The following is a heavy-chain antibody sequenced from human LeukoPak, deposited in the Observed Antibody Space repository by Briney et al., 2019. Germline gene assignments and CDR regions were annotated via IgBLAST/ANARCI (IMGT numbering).Heavy chain of an antibody. Sequence: GGSPRLSCAASGFTFSSYAMHWVRQAPGKGLEWVAVISYDGSNKYYADSVKGRFTISRDNSKNTLYLQMNSLRAEDTAVYYCARDRSQAFDYWGQGTLVTVSS. V-gene: IGHV3-30*04. CDR2: ISYDGSNK. CDR1: GFTFSSYA. CDR3: ARDRSQAFDY. J-gene: IGHJ4*02.